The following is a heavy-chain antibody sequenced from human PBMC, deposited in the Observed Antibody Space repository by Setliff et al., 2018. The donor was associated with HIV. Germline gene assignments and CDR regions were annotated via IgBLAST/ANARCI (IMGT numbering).Heavy chain of an antibody. V-gene: IGHV3-48*02. CDR1: EFTFSSYA. Sequence: GGSLRLSCAASEFTFSSYAMNWVRQAPGKGLEWVSYISTSGSTIYYADSVKGRFTISRDNGKKSLYLQMDSLRDKDTAVYYCAREKFENGDYEFVSTFDSWGQGTLVTVSS. D-gene: IGHD4-17*01. CDR2: ISTSGSTI. J-gene: IGHJ4*02. CDR3: AREKFENGDYEFVSTFDS.